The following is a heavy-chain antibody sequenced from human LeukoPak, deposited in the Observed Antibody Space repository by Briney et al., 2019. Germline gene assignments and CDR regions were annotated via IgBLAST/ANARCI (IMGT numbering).Heavy chain of an antibody. CDR2: ISGSSTYI. CDR3: ARGGDYAPNRDAFDI. D-gene: IGHD4-17*01. Sequence: GGSLRLSCAASGFTFSIYSMNWVRQAPGKGLEWVSSISGSSTYIYYADSVKGRFTISRDNAKNSLYLQMNSLRAEDTAVYYCARGGDYAPNRDAFDIWGQGTMVTVSS. V-gene: IGHV3-21*01. J-gene: IGHJ3*02. CDR1: GFTFSIYS.